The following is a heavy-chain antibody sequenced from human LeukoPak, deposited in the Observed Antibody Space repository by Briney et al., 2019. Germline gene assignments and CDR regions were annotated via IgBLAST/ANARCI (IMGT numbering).Heavy chain of an antibody. J-gene: IGHJ5*02. CDR1: GFTFSSYA. Sequence: GGSLRLSCTASGFTFSSYAMHWVRQAPGKGLEYVSAISSDGGTTYHANSVKGRFTISRDDSKNTMYLQMGSLRADDMAVYYCTRVRAMTTVTGRWFDPWGQGTLVTVSS. CDR3: TRVRAMTTVTGRWFDP. CDR2: ISSDGGTT. D-gene: IGHD4-17*01. V-gene: IGHV3-64*01.